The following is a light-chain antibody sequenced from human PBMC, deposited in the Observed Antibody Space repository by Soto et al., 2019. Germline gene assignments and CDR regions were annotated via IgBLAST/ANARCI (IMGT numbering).Light chain of an antibody. J-gene: IGKJ1*01. Sequence: DIVLTQSPATLSLSPGDRATLSCRASQSVGTSLAWYKQQPGQAPRLLIHDAAYRASGIPERCRGSGSGTAFSLSISSLEPDDFAVYYCQHRSSWPRSFGRGTKVEV. CDR1: QSVGTS. CDR2: DAA. V-gene: IGKV3-11*01. CDR3: QHRSSWPRS.